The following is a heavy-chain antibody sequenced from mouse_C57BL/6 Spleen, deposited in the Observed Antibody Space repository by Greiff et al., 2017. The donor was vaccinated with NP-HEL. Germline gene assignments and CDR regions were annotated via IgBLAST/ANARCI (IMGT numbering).Heavy chain of an antibody. CDR3: ARERSYLYYDV. CDR2: IDPSDSET. CDR1: GYTFPSYW. Sequence: QVQLQQPGAELVRPGSSVKLSCKASGYTFPSYWMHWVKQRPIQGLEWIGNIDPSDSETHYNQKFKDKATLTVDKSSSTAYMQLSSLTSEDSAVYYCARERSYLYYDVWGTGTTVTVAS. V-gene: IGHV1-52*01. J-gene: IGHJ1*03.